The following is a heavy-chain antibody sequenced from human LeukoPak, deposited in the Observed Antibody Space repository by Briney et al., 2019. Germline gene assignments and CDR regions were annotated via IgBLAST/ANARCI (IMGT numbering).Heavy chain of an antibody. Sequence: GGSLRLSCAASGFTFSTYAMSWVRQAPGKGVEGVSAISGSGGATYYADSAKGRFTTSRDKSTNTLYLQMNSLRVEDTALYYCAKSQEDDSSGYHYSDFDYWGQGTLVTVSS. CDR1: GFTFSTYA. CDR2: ISGSGGAT. CDR3: AKSQEDDSSGYHYSDFDY. V-gene: IGHV3-23*01. J-gene: IGHJ4*02. D-gene: IGHD3-22*01.